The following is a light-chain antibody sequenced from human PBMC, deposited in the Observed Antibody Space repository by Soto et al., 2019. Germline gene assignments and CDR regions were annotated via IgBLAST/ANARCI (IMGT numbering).Light chain of an antibody. CDR2: EDT. CDR3: SSYAGSNTDVV. J-gene: IGLJ2*01. Sequence: QSALTQPASVSGSPGQSITISCTGTSSDVGSYNLVSWYQQHPGKAPKLMIYEDTNRPSGVSNRFSGSKSGNTASLTISGLQAEDEADYYCSSYAGSNTDVVFGGGTKLTVL. CDR1: SSDVGSYNL. V-gene: IGLV2-23*01.